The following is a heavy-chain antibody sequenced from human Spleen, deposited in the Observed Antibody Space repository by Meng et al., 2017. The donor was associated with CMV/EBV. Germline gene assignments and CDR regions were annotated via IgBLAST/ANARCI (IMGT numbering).Heavy chain of an antibody. CDR1: GGSFSVYF. D-gene: IGHD3-3*01. J-gene: IGHJ6*02. CDR2: INHSGTT. CDR3: ASRGLYDFWSGYYGVWGMDV. V-gene: IGHV4-34*01. Sequence: SETLSLTCAVYGGSFSVYFWTWIRQPPGKGLEWVGEINHSGTTNYNPSLKSRVTISVDTSKNQFSLKLSSVTAADTAVYYCASRGLYDFWSGYYGVWGMDVWGQGTTVTVSS.